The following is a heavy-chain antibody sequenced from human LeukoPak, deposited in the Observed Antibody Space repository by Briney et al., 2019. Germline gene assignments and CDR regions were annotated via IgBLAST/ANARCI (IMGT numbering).Heavy chain of an antibody. D-gene: IGHD4-17*01. CDR1: GGSISNSNHY. Sequence: SETLSLTCTVSGGSISNSNHYWGWIRQPPGKGLEWIGEINHSGSTNYNPSLKSRVTISVDTSKNQFSLKLSSVTAADTAVYYCARGSYGDPFFDYWGQGTLVTVSS. V-gene: IGHV4-39*07. CDR2: INHSGST. CDR3: ARGSYGDPFFDY. J-gene: IGHJ4*02.